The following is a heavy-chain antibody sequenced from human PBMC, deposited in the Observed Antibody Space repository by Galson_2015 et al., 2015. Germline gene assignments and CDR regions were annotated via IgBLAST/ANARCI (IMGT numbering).Heavy chain of an antibody. D-gene: IGHD3-10*01. CDR3: ARARGRSYYFDY. Sequence: CAISGDSVSSNSAAWNWIRQSPSRGLEWLGRTYYRSKWYNDYAVFVKSRITINPDTSKNQFSLKLSSVTAADTAVYYCARARGRSYYFDYWGQGTLVTVSS. J-gene: IGHJ4*02. V-gene: IGHV6-1*01. CDR1: GDSVSSNSAA. CDR2: TYYRSKWYN.